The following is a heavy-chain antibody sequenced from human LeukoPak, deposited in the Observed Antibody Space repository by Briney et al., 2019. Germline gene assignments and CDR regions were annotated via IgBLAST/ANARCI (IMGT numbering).Heavy chain of an antibody. CDR1: GGSISSYY. D-gene: IGHD3-22*01. V-gene: IGHV4-59*12. Sequence: PSESLSLTCTVSGGSISSYYWSWIRQPPGKGLEWIGYIYYSGSTNYNPSLKSRVTISVDTSKNQFSLKLSSVTAADTAVYYCARGGIVVAKGVDYWGQGTLVTVSS. CDR2: IYYSGST. J-gene: IGHJ4*02. CDR3: ARGGIVVAKGVDY.